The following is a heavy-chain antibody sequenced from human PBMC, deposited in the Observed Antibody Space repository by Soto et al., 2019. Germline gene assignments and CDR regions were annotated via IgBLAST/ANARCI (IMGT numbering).Heavy chain of an antibody. D-gene: IGHD5-12*01. CDR3: ARRRDGYNPILDY. CDR2: IYYSGST. V-gene: IGHV4-39*01. J-gene: IGHJ4*02. Sequence: SETLSLTCTVSGGSISSSSYYWGWIRQPPGKGLEWIGSIYYSGSTYYNPSLKSRVTISVDTSKNQFSLKLSSVTAADTVVYYCARRRDGYNPILDYWGQGTLVTVSS. CDR1: GGSISSSSYY.